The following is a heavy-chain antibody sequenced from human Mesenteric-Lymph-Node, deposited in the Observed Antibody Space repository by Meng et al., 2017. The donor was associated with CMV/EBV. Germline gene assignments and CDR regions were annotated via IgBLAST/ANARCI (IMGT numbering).Heavy chain of an antibody. Sequence: SVKVSCKASGDTFSSYTITWVRQAPGQGLEWMGRIIPITGIRNYAQKFQDRVTITVDKSTTTAYMELSSLRSEDTAIYYCARDHPGAWGQGTLVTVSS. CDR1: GDTFSSYT. CDR3: ARDHPGA. J-gene: IGHJ5*02. V-gene: IGHV1-69*04. CDR2: IIPITGIR. D-gene: IGHD3-10*01.